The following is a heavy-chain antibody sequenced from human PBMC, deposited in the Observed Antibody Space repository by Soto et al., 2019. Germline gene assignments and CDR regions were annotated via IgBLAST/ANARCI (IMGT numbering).Heavy chain of an antibody. J-gene: IGHJ4*02. CDR2: IYYNDDR. V-gene: IGHV2-5*01. CDR3: AHSDGGYEIIYFDF. Sequence: SGPTLVNPTQTLTLTCTFSGFSFTAAGVAVAWIRQPPGGALEWLTLIYYNDDRRFSPSLKTRLTITGDTSKNQVVLSLTNVDPGDTATYFCAHSDGGYEIIYFDFWGQGIPVTVSS. CDR1: GFSFTAAGVA. D-gene: IGHD5-12*01.